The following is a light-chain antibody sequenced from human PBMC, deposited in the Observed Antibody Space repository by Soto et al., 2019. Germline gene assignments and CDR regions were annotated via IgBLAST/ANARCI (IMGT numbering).Light chain of an antibody. CDR3: QQYGSSGT. Sequence: EIVLTQSPGTLSLSPGERATLSYRASQSVSNNYLAWYQQKPGQAPRLLIYGASNRATGIPVRFSSSGSGTDFTLTISRLEPEDFAVYYCQQYGSSGTVGLGTKVDIK. J-gene: IGKJ1*01. CDR1: QSVSNNY. CDR2: GAS. V-gene: IGKV3-20*01.